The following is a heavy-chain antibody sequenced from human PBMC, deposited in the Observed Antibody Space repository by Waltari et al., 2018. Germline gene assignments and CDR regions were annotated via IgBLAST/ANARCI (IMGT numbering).Heavy chain of an antibody. Sequence: QVQLQESGPGLVKPSGTLSLTCTVSGASITSYYWSWIRQPPGKGLEWIGYIYHSGSTNYNPSLKSRVTISVDTSKNRVSLKLSSVTAADTALYFCARIRDRTEGDYNYYYMDVWGKGTTVIVSS. CDR1: GASITSYY. CDR2: IYHSGST. D-gene: IGHD3-16*01. J-gene: IGHJ6*03. CDR3: ARIRDRTEGDYNYYYMDV. V-gene: IGHV4-59*01.